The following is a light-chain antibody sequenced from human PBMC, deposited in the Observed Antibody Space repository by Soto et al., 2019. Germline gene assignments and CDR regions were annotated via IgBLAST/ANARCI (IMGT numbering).Light chain of an antibody. CDR2: DAS. J-gene: IGKJ1*01. Sequence: EIVLTQSPGTLSLSPGERATLSCRASQGVSSSYLAWYQQKPGQAPRLLIYDASNGATGIPARFSGSGSGTDFTLTISSLEPEDFAVYYCQKRSNWPQTFGQGTKVDIK. CDR1: QGVSSSY. CDR3: QKRSNWPQT. V-gene: IGKV3D-20*02.